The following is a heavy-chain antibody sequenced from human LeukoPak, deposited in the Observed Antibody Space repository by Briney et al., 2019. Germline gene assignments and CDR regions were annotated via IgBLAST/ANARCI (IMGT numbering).Heavy chain of an antibody. Sequence: GGSLRLSCVASGFTFDDYAMHWVRQAPGKGLGWVSGISWNSGTIGYADSVKGRFTISRDNAKNSLYLQMNSLRAEDMALYYCAKDMQYSSSLSLDYWGQGTLVTVSS. V-gene: IGHV3-9*03. CDR3: AKDMQYSSSLSLDY. D-gene: IGHD6-13*01. CDR2: ISWNSGTI. CDR1: GFTFDDYA. J-gene: IGHJ4*02.